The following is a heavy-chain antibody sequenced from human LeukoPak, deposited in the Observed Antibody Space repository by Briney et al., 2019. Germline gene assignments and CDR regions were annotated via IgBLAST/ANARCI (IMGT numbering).Heavy chain of an antibody. CDR2: TSGSGGST. V-gene: IGHV3-23*01. CDR1: GGSISSSSYY. D-gene: IGHD5/OR15-5a*01. CDR3: ARNRPQENSVYSPFDF. J-gene: IGHJ4*02. Sequence: ETLSLTCTVSGGSISSSSYYWGWIRQPPGKGLEWVSATSGSGGSTYYADSVKGRFTVSRDNAKNTLYLFMHSLRAEDTAVYFCARNRPQENSVYSPFDFWGRGTLVTVSS.